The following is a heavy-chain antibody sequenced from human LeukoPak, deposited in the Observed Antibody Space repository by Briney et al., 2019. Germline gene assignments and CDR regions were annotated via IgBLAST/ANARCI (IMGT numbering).Heavy chain of an antibody. J-gene: IGHJ4*02. V-gene: IGHV3-30-3*01. CDR1: GFTFSSHA. Sequence: GGSLRLSCAASGFTFSSHAMHWVRQAPGKGLEWVAFISYDGSIKYYADSVKGRFTIPRDNSKNTLYLQMSSLRTEDTAVYYCARDRSRNYSCDYWGQGTLVSVSS. D-gene: IGHD2-2*01. CDR3: ARDRSRNYSCDY. CDR2: ISYDGSIK.